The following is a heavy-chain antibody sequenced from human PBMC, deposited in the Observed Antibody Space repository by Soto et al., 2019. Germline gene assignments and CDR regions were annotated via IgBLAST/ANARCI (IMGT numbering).Heavy chain of an antibody. Sequence: PSETLSLTCTVSGGSISSSSYYWGWIRQPPGKGLEWIGSIYYSGSTYYNPSLKSRVTISVDTSKNQLSLKLSSVTAADTAVYYCARGSRSAQDSVTKVRGLETSSFYFDYWGQETLVTVSS. V-gene: IGHV4-39*01. CDR3: ARGSRSAQDSVTKVRGLETSSFYFDY. D-gene: IGHD3-10*01. CDR2: IYYSGST. J-gene: IGHJ4*02. CDR1: GGSISSSSYY.